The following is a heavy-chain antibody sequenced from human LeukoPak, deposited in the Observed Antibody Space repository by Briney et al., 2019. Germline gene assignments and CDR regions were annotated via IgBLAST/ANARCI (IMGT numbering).Heavy chain of an antibody. D-gene: IGHD6-13*01. CDR1: GYTFTSYG. J-gene: IGHJ4*02. CDR2: ISAYNGNT. Sequence: ASVNVSCKASGYTFTSYGISWVRQAPGQGLEWMGWISAYNGNTNYAQKLQGRVTMTTDTSTSTAYMELRRLRSDDTAVYYCARADGSIWYSGYFDYWGQGTLVTVSS. CDR3: ARADGSIWYSGYFDY. V-gene: IGHV1-18*04.